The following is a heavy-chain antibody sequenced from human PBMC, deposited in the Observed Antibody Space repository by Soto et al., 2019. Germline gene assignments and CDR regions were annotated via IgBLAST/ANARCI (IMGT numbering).Heavy chain of an antibody. V-gene: IGHV4-39*01. CDR3: VSQRTSVLTQAYFDY. J-gene: IGHJ4*02. CDR2: VYYRGRS. CDR1: GGSVSNSNYY. Sequence: PSETRSRTCTVSGGSVSNSNYYGVWIRQSPGKGLEWIGSVYYRGRSYSKSSVKSRVTISVDTSKNQFSLNLNSVTASDTAVYYCVSQRTSVLTQAYFDYWGPGALVTVSS. D-gene: IGHD2-8*01.